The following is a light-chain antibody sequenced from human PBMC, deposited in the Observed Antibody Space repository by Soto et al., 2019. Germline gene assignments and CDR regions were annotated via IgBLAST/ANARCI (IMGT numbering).Light chain of an antibody. CDR1: SSNIGSNT. J-gene: IGLJ1*01. Sequence: QSVLTQPPSASGTPGQRVTISCSGSSSNIGSNTVNWYQQLPGTAPKLLIYSNNQRPSGVPDRFSGSKSGTSASLAISGLQSEDEADYYCAAWDDSLNGYDVFGTGTTLTVL. CDR2: SNN. CDR3: AAWDDSLNGYDV. V-gene: IGLV1-44*01.